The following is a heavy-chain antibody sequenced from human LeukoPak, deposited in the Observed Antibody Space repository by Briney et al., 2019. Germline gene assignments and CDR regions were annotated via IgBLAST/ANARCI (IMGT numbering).Heavy chain of an antibody. CDR1: GGYITNNY. CDR3: ARTTEGGYTYDYFYYYYMDV. J-gene: IGHJ6*03. V-gene: IGHV4-59*01. D-gene: IGHD5-18*01. CDR2: IYYSGST. Sequence: SETLSLTCTISGGYITNNYWSWIRQPPGKGLEWIGYIYYSGSTNYNPSLKSRVTISIDTSKNQFSLKLSSVTAADTAVYYCARTTEGGYTYDYFYYYYMDVWGKGPRSPSP.